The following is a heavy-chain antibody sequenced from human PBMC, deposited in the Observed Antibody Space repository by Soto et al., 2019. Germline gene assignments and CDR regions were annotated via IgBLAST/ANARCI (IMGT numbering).Heavy chain of an antibody. CDR1: GFTFSSYG. J-gene: IGHJ4*02. CDR3: AKDPRDGYNFPDY. D-gene: IGHD5-12*01. V-gene: IGHV3-30*18. CDR2: ISYDGSNK. Sequence: PGGSLRLSCAASGFTFSSYGMHWVRQAPGKGLEWVAVISYDGSNKYYADSVKGRFTISRDNSKNTLYLQMNSLRAEDTAVYYCAKDPRDGYNFPDYWGQGTLVTVSS.